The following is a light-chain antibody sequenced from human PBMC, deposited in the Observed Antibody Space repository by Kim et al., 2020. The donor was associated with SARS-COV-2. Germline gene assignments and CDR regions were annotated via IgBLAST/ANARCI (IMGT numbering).Light chain of an antibody. CDR2: DVS. CDR3: CSYAGSFTFFV. CDR1: SSDVGVYNY. J-gene: IGLJ1*01. V-gene: IGLV2-11*03. Sequence: QSVTISCTGTSSDVGVYNYVSWYQQHPGKAPKLMIYDVSKRPSGVPDRFSGSKSGNTASLTISGLQAEDEADYYCCSYAGSFTFFVFGTGTKVTVL.